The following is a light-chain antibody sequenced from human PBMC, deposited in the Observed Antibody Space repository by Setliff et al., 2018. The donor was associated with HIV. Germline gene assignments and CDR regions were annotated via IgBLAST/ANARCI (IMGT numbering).Light chain of an antibody. CDR2: QAT. J-gene: IGLJ1*01. CDR1: GSDVGIYDV. CDR3: CSNTGSNTYV. V-gene: IGLV2-23*01. Sequence: QSALAQPASVSGPPGQSITISCTGTGSDVGIYDVVSWYQQLPGKAPKLMIYQATKRPSGVSNRFSGSKSGNTASLTISGLQAEDEADYYCCSNTGSNTYVFGTGTKVTVL.